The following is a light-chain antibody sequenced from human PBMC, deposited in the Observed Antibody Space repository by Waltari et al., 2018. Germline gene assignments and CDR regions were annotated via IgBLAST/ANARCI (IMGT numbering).Light chain of an antibody. CDR3: QHYDSYWAT. CDR1: QSIPRW. CDR2: KAS. V-gene: IGKV1-5*03. Sequence: DIQMTQSPSTLSASVGDRVTITCRASQSIPRWLAWYQQKPGKAPKLLIYKASILESGVPSRFSGGGSGTEFTLTISSLQPDDFATYYCQHYDSYWATFGRGTKIEIK. J-gene: IGKJ3*01.